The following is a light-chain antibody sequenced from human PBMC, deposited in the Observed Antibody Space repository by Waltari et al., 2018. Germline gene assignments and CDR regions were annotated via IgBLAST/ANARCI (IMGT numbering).Light chain of an antibody. V-gene: IGLV1-47*01. CDR3: AAWDDGLSGPV. J-gene: IGLJ3*02. CDR2: RND. Sequence: QSVLTQPPSVSGPAGQGVTIACSGRSSHIGTNYVYWYQQLPRTAPNLLIFRNDQRPSGVPDLFSASKSGTSASLAISGLRSEDEADYYCAAWDDGLSGPVFGGGTKLTVL. CDR1: SSHIGTNY.